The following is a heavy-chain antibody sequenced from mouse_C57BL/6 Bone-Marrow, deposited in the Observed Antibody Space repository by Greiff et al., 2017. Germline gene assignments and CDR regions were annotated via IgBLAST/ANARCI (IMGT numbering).Heavy chain of an antibody. V-gene: IGHV1-81*01. D-gene: IGHD2-14*01. J-gene: IGHJ4*01. CDR1: GYTFTSYG. Sequence: VQLVESGAELARPGASVKLSCKASGYTFTSYGISWVKQRTGQGLEWIGELYPRSGNTYSNEKFKGKATLTAEKSYSTEYMELRSLQSDGSAVYVCAGCWIGDWAMDYWGQGTSVTVSS. CDR2: LYPRSGNT. CDR3: AGCWIGDWAMDY.